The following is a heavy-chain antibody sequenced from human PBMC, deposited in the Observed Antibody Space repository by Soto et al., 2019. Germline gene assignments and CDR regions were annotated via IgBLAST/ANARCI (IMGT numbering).Heavy chain of an antibody. D-gene: IGHD2-15*01. CDR1: GFTFSSYA. J-gene: IGHJ4*02. CDR2: ITGIGGTT. CDR3: ANAVTATTNY. Sequence: EVQLVESGGGLVQPGGSLRLSCAASGFTFSSYAMSWVRQAPGKGLQWVSTITGIGGTTYYADSVKGRFTISRDNSKNTLYLQMNRLRAEDTALYYCANAVTATTNYWGQGTLVTVSS. V-gene: IGHV3-23*04.